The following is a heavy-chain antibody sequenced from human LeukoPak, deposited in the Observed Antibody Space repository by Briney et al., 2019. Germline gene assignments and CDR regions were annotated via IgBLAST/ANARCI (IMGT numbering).Heavy chain of an antibody. V-gene: IGHV4-39*01. CDR1: GGSISSSNYY. J-gene: IGHJ4*02. CDR2: IYYSGST. Sequence: SETLSLTCTVSGGSISSSNYYWGWIRQPPGKGLEWIGIIYYSGSTYYNPSLKSRVTISVDTSKNQFSLKLNSVTAADTAVYYCARRTVTTAIDYWGQGTLVTVSS. D-gene: IGHD4-17*01. CDR3: ARRTVTTAIDY.